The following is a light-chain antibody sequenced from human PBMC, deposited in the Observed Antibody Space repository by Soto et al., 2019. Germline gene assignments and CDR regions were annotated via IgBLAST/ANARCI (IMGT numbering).Light chain of an antibody. Sequence: QSALTQPASVSGSPGQSITIPCTGTSSDVGGYNLVSWFQQHPGKAPKLLIYEGTKRPSGVSNRFAGSKSGNTASLTISGLQAEDEDDYYCCSYAAGSTPVLFGGGTKLTVL. J-gene: IGLJ2*01. CDR1: SSDVGGYNL. CDR3: CSYAAGSTPVL. V-gene: IGLV2-23*01. CDR2: EGT.